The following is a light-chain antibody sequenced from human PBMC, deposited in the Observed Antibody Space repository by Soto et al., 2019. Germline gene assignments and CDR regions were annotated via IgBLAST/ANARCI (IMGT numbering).Light chain of an antibody. J-gene: IGKJ1*01. V-gene: IGKV1-9*01. CDR2: GAS. Sequence: DIQLTQSPSFLSASVGDRVSITCRASQGISSYLAWYQQRPGKAPNLLMYGASTLQRGVPSRFSGSASGTTSTLTINHLQPEDVATYYYQQLNNFPRTFGQGTKVE. CDR3: QQLNNFPRT. CDR1: QGISSY.